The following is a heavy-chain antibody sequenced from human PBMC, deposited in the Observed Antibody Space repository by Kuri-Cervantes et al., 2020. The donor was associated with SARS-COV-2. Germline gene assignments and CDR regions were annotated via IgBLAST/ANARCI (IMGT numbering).Heavy chain of an antibody. Sequence: SQTLSLTCAVYGGSFSGYYWSWIRQPPGKGLEWIGSIYYSGTTYYNPSLKSRVTMSVDTSKKQFSLKLSSVTAADTAVYYCARVIGLAAAGYFDYWGQGTLVTVSS. CDR2: IYYSGTT. D-gene: IGHD6-13*01. CDR1: GGSFSGYY. V-gene: IGHV4-34*01. J-gene: IGHJ4*02. CDR3: ARVIGLAAAGYFDY.